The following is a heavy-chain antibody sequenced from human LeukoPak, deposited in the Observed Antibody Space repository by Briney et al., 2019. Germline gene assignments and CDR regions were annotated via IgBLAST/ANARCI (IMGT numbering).Heavy chain of an antibody. V-gene: IGHV3-30*18. J-gene: IGHJ6*02. CDR3: AKHRGMDV. CDR2: ISYDGSNK. Sequence: PGGSQRLSCAASGFTFSSYGMHWVRQAPGKGLEWVAVISYDGSNKYYADSVKGRFTISRDNSKNTLYLQMNSLRAEDTAVYYCAKHRGMDVWGQGTTVTVSS. CDR1: GFTFSSYG.